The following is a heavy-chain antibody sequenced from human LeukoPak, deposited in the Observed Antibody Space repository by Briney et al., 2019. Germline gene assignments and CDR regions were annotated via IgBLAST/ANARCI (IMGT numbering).Heavy chain of an antibody. Sequence: GGSLRPSCAASGFTFSSYSMNWVRQAPGKGLEWVSSISSSSSYIYYADSVKGRFTISRDNSKNTLYLQMNSLRAEDTAVYFCAKVVFVLTNLYYFDCWGQGTLVTVSS. CDR3: AKVVFVLTNLYYFDC. V-gene: IGHV3-21*04. D-gene: IGHD3-10*01. CDR1: GFTFSSYS. CDR2: ISSSSSYI. J-gene: IGHJ4*02.